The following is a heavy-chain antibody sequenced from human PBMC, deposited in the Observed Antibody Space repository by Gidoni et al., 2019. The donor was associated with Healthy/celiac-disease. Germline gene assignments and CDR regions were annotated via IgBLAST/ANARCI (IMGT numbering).Heavy chain of an antibody. CDR1: GGSISSSSYY. D-gene: IGHD2-8*01. V-gene: IGHV4-39*01. Sequence: QLQLQESGPGLVKPSETLSLTCTVSGGSISSSSYYWGWIRQPPGKGLEWIGSIYYSGSTYYNPSLKSRVTISVDTSKNQFSLKLSSVTAADTAVYYCARSGGAYCTNGVCYPWGQGTLVTVSS. J-gene: IGHJ4*02. CDR2: IYYSGST. CDR3: ARSGGAYCTNGVCYP.